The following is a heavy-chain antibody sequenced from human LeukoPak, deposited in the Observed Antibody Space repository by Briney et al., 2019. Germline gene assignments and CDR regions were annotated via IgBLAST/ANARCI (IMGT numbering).Heavy chain of an antibody. CDR1: GFTFSTYD. V-gene: IGHV3-23*01. Sequence: GGSLRLTCAASGFTFSTYDVTWVRQAPGEGLEWVSLISGGGRKTYYADSVKGRFTISRDDSKNTLYLQMNSLRAEDTAAYYFAKGGWLHRSGQGTLVTVSS. CDR2: ISGGGRKT. D-gene: IGHD6-19*01. J-gene: IGHJ5*02. CDR3: AKGGWLHR.